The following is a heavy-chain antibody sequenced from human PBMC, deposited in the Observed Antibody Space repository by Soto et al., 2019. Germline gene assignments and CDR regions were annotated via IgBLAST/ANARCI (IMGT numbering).Heavy chain of an antibody. CDR2: IYYSGST. Sequence: ASETLSLTCTVSGGSISSGGYYWSWIRQHPGKGLEWIGYIYYSGSTYYNPSLKSRVTISVDTSKNQFSLKLSSVTAADTAVHYCARTGDWNDLDYWGQGTLVTVSS. J-gene: IGHJ4*02. CDR1: GGSISSGGYY. D-gene: IGHD1-1*01. CDR3: ARTGDWNDLDY. V-gene: IGHV4-31*03.